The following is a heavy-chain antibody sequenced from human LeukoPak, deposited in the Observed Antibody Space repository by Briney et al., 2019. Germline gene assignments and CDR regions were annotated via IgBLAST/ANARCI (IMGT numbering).Heavy chain of an antibody. D-gene: IGHD2-15*01. V-gene: IGHV4-61*02. CDR2: IYTSGIT. J-gene: IGHJ6*03. CDR3: ARLRWPPLLYYYYYMDV. Sequence: PSETLSLTCTVSGGSISSATYYWSWIRQPAGKGLEWIGRIYTSGITNYNPSLKSRVTISVDTSKNQFSLKLSSVTAADTAVYYCARLRWPPLLYYYYYMDVWGKGTTVTISS. CDR1: GGSISSATYY.